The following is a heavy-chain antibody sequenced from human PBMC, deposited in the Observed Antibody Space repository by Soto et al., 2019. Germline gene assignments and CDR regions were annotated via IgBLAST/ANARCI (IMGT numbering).Heavy chain of an antibody. CDR1: GFTFTSSA. D-gene: IGHD3-10*01. V-gene: IGHV1-58*01. CDR2: IVVGSGNT. Sequence: GASVKVSCKASGFTFTSSAVQWVRQARGQRLEWIGWIVVGSGNTNYAQKFQERVTITRDMSTSTAYMGLSSLRSEDTAVYYCAADSNYYYGSGPTAFDIWGQGTMVTVSS. CDR3: AADSNYYYGSGPTAFDI. J-gene: IGHJ3*02.